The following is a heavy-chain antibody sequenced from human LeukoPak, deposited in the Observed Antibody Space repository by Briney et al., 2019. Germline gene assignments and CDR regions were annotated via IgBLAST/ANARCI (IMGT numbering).Heavy chain of an antibody. CDR3: ARSRRVGNGEYPDY. J-gene: IGHJ4*02. Sequence: ASVKVSCKASGYTFTGYYMHWVRKTPGQGLEWMGWINPNTGDTNYGRKFQGRVTMTRDTSTNTAYMELRSLRSDDTAVYYCARSRRVGNGEYPDYWGQGTLVTVPS. CDR2: INPNTGDT. V-gene: IGHV1-2*02. D-gene: IGHD3-10*01. CDR1: GYTFTGYY.